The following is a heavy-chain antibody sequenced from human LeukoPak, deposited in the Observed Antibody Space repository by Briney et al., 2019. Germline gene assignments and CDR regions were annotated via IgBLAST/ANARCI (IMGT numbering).Heavy chain of an antibody. J-gene: IGHJ6*03. Sequence: TGGSLRLSCTASGFTFGDYAMSWFRQAPGKGLEWVGFIRSKAYGGTTEYAASVKGRFTISRDDSKSIAYLQMNSLKTEDTAVYYCTRDQARYSYGGYYYYMDVWGKGTTVTVSS. CDR3: TRDQARYSYGGYYYYMDV. CDR2: IRSKAYGGTT. CDR1: GFTFGDYA. V-gene: IGHV3-49*03. D-gene: IGHD5-18*01.